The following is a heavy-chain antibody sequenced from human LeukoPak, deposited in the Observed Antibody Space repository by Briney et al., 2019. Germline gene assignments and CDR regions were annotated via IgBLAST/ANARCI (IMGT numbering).Heavy chain of an antibody. J-gene: IGHJ4*02. CDR2: IRSSSTI. CDR1: GFTFSSYS. Sequence: PGGSLRLSCAASGFTFSSYSMNWVRQAPGKGLEGVSYIRSSSTIHYADSVKGRFTISRDNAKNSLYLQMNSLRAEDTAVYYCARDGISWNDAPQFDYWGQGTLVTVSS. CDR3: ARDGISWNDAPQFDY. D-gene: IGHD1-1*01. V-gene: IGHV3-48*01.